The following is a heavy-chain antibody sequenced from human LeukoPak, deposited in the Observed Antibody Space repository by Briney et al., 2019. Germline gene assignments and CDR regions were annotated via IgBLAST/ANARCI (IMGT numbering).Heavy chain of an antibody. CDR1: GITVSTNY. V-gene: IGHV3-66*01. CDR3: VGGAYCGGDCYWGEDY. D-gene: IGHD2-21*02. Sequence: GGSLRLSCAASGITVSTNYMSWVRQAPGKGLEWVSIIYSGGATFYADSVKGRFTISRENAKNTLFPQMNSLRAEDTAVYYCVGGAYCGGDCYWGEDYWGQGTLVTVSS. J-gene: IGHJ4*02. CDR2: IYSGGAT.